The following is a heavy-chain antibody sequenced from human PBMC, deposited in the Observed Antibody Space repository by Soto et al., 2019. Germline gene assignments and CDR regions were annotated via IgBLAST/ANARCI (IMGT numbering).Heavy chain of an antibody. CDR3: ARTLYSYGTDY. V-gene: IGHV3-23*01. CDR2: ISGSGGST. D-gene: IGHD5-18*01. CDR1: GFTFRSYA. Sequence: EVQLLESGGGLVQPGGSLRLYCAASGFTFRSYAMSWVRQAPGKGLEWVSAISGSGGSTYYADSVKGRFTISRDNSKNTLYLQMNSLRAEDTAVYYCARTLYSYGTDYWGQGTLVTVSS. J-gene: IGHJ4*02.